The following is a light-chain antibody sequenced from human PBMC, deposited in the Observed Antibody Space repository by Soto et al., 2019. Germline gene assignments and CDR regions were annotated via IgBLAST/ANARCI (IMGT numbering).Light chain of an antibody. Sequence: DIQMTQSPSSVSASIGDRVTITCRASQDIGRRLAWFQQKPGKAPKYLIQAASSLQGGVPSTFSGSGSGTDFTLTINTLHPEDFATYYCLQVYSFPRTFGQGTRWISN. CDR3: LQVYSFPRT. V-gene: IGKV1-12*01. CDR1: QDIGRR. J-gene: IGKJ1*01. CDR2: AAS.